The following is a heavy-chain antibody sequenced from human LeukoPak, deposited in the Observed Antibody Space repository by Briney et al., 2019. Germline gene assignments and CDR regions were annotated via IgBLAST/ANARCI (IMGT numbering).Heavy chain of an antibody. CDR1: GGTFSSYA. Sequence: GASVTVSCKASGGTFSSYAISWVRQAPGQGLEWMGGIIPIFGTANYAQKFQGRVTITADKSTSTAYMELSSPRSEDTAVYYCAREKPGAFDYWGQGTLVTVSS. CDR3: AREKPGAFDY. D-gene: IGHD1-14*01. V-gene: IGHV1-69*06. CDR2: IIPIFGTA. J-gene: IGHJ4*02.